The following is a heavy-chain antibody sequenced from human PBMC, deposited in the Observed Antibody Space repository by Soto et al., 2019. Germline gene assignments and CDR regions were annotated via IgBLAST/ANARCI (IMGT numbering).Heavy chain of an antibody. J-gene: IGHJ4*02. V-gene: IGHV1-69*01. CDR2: IIPIFGTP. CDR1: GGIFSTYA. D-gene: IGHD3-10*01. Sequence: QVQLVQSGAEVKNPGSSVKVSCKASGGIFSTYAISWLRQAPGQGLEWMGGIIPIFGTPNYAQRFQRRVTINADESTTTAYMELSRLKSEDTAVYYCARDRDDYGSGNYYNRIDFWGQGTLVTVSS. CDR3: ARDRDDYGSGNYYNRIDF.